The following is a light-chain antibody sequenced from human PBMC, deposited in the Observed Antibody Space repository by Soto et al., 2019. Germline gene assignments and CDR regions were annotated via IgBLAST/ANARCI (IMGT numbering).Light chain of an antibody. V-gene: IGLV2-14*01. CDR1: NNDVGFYTY. Sequence: QSALTQPASVSGSPGQSITISCTGTNNDVGFYTYVSWYQQRPGKAPKLLIYEDNNRPSGVSNRFSGSKSANRASLTISGLQAEDEADYYCTSYTSRSTVVFGGGTKLTVL. CDR3: TSYTSRSTVV. J-gene: IGLJ2*01. CDR2: EDN.